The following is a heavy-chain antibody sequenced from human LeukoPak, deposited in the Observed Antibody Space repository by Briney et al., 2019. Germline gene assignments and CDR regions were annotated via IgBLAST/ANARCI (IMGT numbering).Heavy chain of an antibody. CDR2: IYYSGST. V-gene: IGHV4-39*07. CDR3: AREDSSGWYYFDY. Sequence: SETLSLTCTVSGVSISGSSYYWGWIRQPPGKGLEWIGSIYYSGSTYYNPSLKGRVTISVDKSKNQFSLKLSSVTAADTAVYYCAREDSSGWYYFDYWGQGTLVTVSS. CDR1: GVSISGSSYY. D-gene: IGHD6-19*01. J-gene: IGHJ4*02.